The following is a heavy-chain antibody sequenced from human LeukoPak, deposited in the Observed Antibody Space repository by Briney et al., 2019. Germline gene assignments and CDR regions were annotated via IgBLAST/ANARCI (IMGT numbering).Heavy chain of an antibody. J-gene: IGHJ3*02. CDR1: GFTFSSYA. V-gene: IGHV3-23*01. CDR2: ISGSGYST. CDR3: AKDLAMVRGVIPEAFDI. D-gene: IGHD3-10*01. Sequence: GGSLRLSCAASGFTFSSYAMSWVRQAPGKGLEWVSAISGSGYSTYYADSVKGRFTFSRDNSKNTLFLQMNSLRAEGTAVYYCAKDLAMVRGVIPEAFDIWGQGTVVTVSS.